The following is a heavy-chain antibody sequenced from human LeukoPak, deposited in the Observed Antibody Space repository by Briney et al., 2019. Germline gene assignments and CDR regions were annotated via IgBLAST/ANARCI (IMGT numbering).Heavy chain of an antibody. CDR2: INTDGSTT. CDR3: ARDRTTVSRGYYYYYGMDV. Sequence: GGSLRLSCVGSGFTFSSYWMLWVRQAPGKGLVWVSRINTDGSTTSYADSVKGRFTISRHNSKNTLYLQMNSLRAEDTAVYYCARDRTTVSRGYYYYYGMDVWGQGTTVTVSS. J-gene: IGHJ6*02. V-gene: IGHV3-74*01. D-gene: IGHD4-17*01. CDR1: GFTFSSYW.